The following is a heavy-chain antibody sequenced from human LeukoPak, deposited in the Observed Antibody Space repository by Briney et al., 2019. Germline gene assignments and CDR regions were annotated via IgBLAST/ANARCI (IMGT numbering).Heavy chain of an antibody. CDR3: ARHYYYDSSCYYFDY. V-gene: IGHV1-69*05. CDR2: IIPIFGTA. Sequence: SVKVSCKASGGTFSSYAISWVRQAPGQGLEWMGGIIPIFGTANYAQKFQGRVTITTDESTSTAYMQLSSLRSEDTAVYYCARHYYYDSSCYYFDYWGQGTLVTVSS. J-gene: IGHJ4*02. D-gene: IGHD3-22*01. CDR1: GGTFSSYA.